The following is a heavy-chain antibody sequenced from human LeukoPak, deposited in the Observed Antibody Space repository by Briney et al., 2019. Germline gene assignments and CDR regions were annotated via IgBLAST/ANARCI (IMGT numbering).Heavy chain of an antibody. CDR2: ISGSGGST. CDR1: GFTFSSYA. D-gene: IGHD2-2*01. CDR3: AKDIVVVPAATIGY. Sequence: GGSLRLSCAASGFTFSSYAMSWVRQAPGKGLEWVSAISGSGGSTYYADSVKGRFTISRDNSKNTLYLQMNSLRAEDTAVYYCAKDIVVVPAATIGYWGQGTLVTVSS. J-gene: IGHJ4*02. V-gene: IGHV3-23*01.